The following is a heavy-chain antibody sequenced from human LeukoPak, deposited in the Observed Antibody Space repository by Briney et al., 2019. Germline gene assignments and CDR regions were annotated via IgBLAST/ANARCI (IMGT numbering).Heavy chain of an antibody. J-gene: IGHJ4*02. Sequence: SETLSLTCTVSGGSISSGDYYWSWIRQPPGKGLEWIGYIYYSGSTYYNPSLKSRVTISVDTSKNQFSLKLSSVSAGDMAVYYCARLIGTRAFESWGQGTLVTVSS. V-gene: IGHV4-30-4*08. CDR1: GGSISSGDYY. CDR2: IYYSGST. D-gene: IGHD2-8*01. CDR3: ARLIGTRAFES.